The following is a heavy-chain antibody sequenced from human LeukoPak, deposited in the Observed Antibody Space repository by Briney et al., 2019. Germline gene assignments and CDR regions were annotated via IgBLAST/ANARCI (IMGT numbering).Heavy chain of an antibody. CDR3: ARGTAAAEDRYYFDY. J-gene: IGHJ4*02. CDR1: GYTFNNHA. D-gene: IGHD6-13*01. Sequence: ASVKVSCKASGYTFNNHAMSWVRQAPGQGLEWVGWINTITGNPTYAQGFTGRFVFSLDTSVSTAYLQISSLKGEDTAVYYCARGTAAAEDRYYFDYWGQGTLVTVSS. V-gene: IGHV7-4-1*02. CDR2: INTITGNP.